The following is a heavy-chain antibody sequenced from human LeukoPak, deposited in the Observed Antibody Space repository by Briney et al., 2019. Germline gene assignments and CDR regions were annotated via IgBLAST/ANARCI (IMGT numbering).Heavy chain of an antibody. CDR2: IIPIFGTA. CDR3: ARVTLGYSRSGDNYYYYGMDV. J-gene: IGHJ6*02. CDR1: GYTFTSYG. Sequence: GASVKVSCKASGYTFTSYGISWVRQAPGQGLEWMGGIIPIFGTANYAQKFQGRVTITADESTSTAYMELSSLRSEDTAVYYCARVTLGYSRSGDNYYYYGMDVWGQGTTVSVSS. V-gene: IGHV1-69*13. D-gene: IGHD6-13*01.